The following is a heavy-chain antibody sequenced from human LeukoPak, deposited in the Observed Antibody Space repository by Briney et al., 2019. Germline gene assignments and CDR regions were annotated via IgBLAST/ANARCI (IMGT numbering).Heavy chain of an antibody. D-gene: IGHD6-19*01. CDR1: GFTFSSYS. V-gene: IGHV3-21*01. CDR2: ISSSSYI. CDR3: ARDRHSSGWYMDY. J-gene: IGHJ4*02. Sequence: PGGSLRLSCAASGFTFSSYSMNWVRQAPGKGLEWVSSISSSSYIYYADSVKGRFTISRDNAKNSLYLQMNSLRAEDTAVYYCARDRHSSGWYMDYWGQGTLVTVSS.